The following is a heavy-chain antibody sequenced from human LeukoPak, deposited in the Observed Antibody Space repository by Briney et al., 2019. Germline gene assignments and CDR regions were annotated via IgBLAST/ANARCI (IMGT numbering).Heavy chain of an antibody. J-gene: IGHJ5*02. CDR3: ARGIILYSSSWYGGQGNWFDP. CDR2: INHSGST. Sequence: SETLSLTCAVYGGSFSGYYWSWIRQPPGKGLEWIGEINHSGSTNYNPSLKSRVIISVDTSKNQFSLKLSSVTAADTAVYYCARGIILYSSSWYGGQGNWFDPWGQGTLVTVSS. CDR1: GGSFSGYY. D-gene: IGHD6-13*01. V-gene: IGHV4-34*01.